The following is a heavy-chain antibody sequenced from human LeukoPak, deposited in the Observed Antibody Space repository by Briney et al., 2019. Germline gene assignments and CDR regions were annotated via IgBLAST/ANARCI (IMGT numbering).Heavy chain of an antibody. CDR1: GFTFSGYW. V-gene: IGHV3-7*04. CDR3: ARDQNIVVVVAADTYNWFDP. Sequence: GGSLRLSCAAPGFTFSGYWMSWVRQAPGKGLEWVANIKQDGSEKYYVDSVKGRFTISRDNAKNSLYLQMNSLRAEDTAVYYCARDQNIVVVVAADTYNWFDPWGQGTLVTVSS. J-gene: IGHJ5*02. D-gene: IGHD2-15*01. CDR2: IKQDGSEK.